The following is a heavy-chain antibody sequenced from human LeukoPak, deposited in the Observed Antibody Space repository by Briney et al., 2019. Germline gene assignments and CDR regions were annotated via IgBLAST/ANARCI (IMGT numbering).Heavy chain of an antibody. J-gene: IGHJ3*02. CDR3: ARDTYYYDNGDFIDAFDI. D-gene: IGHD3-22*01. CDR1: GGSISTYY. CDR2: INYSGRT. V-gene: IGHV4-59*01. Sequence: PSETLSLTCTVSGGSISTYYWSWVRQSPGMGLEWIGYINYSGRTNSSPSLKSRVAISVDTSKNQFSLRLSSVTAADTAVYYCARDTYYYDNGDFIDAFDIWGQGTMVTVSS.